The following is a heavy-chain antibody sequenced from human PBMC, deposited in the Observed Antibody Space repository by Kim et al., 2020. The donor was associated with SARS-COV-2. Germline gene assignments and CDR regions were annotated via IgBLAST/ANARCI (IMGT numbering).Heavy chain of an antibody. CDR3: ARDGTTRNGGYYFDY. V-gene: IGHV1-3*01. J-gene: IGHJ4*01. D-gene: IGHD1-1*01. Sequence: QKFQGRSSITRDTSASTAFMELSSLTSEDTAIYYCARDGTTRNGGYYFDYWGQGALVTVSS.